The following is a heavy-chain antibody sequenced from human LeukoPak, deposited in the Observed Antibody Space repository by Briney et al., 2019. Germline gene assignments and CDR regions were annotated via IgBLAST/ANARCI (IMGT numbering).Heavy chain of an antibody. V-gene: IGHV1-18*01. Sequence: ASVKVSCKASGYTFTSYAMNWVRQAPGQGLEWMGSISAYNGNTNYAQKLQGRVTMTTDTSTSTAYMELRSLRSDDTAVYYCARDTAVAVAGTVWFDPWGQGTLVTVSS. CDR1: GYTFTSYA. J-gene: IGHJ5*02. CDR2: ISAYNGNT. CDR3: ARDTAVAVAGTVWFDP. D-gene: IGHD6-19*01.